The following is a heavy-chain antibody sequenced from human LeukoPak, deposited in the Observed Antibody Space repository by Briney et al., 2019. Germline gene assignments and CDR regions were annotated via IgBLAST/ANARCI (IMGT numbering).Heavy chain of an antibody. D-gene: IGHD6-13*01. CDR2: ISGSGGSP. CDR3: AKNDYSTYTAWDY. CDR1: GFTFSSYA. J-gene: IGHJ4*02. Sequence: PGGSLRLSCAASGFTFSSYAMICVRQAPGKGLEWVSTISGSGGSPYYADSVKGRFTISRDNSRNTLYLQVNSLRAEDTAVYYCAKNDYSTYTAWDYWGQGTLVTVSS. V-gene: IGHV3-23*01.